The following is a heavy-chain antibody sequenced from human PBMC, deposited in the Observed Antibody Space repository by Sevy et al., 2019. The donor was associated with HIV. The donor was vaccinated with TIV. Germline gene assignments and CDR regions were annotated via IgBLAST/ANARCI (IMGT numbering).Heavy chain of an antibody. D-gene: IGHD3-22*01. CDR3: ATTKDYYENSGYPIDF. Sequence: ASVKVSCKVSGYILTEFSIHWVRQAHGKGLEWIGTFDPEDGEKIYAQKFQGRLTMTEDTSTDTAYMELSSLRSEDTAVYYCATTKDYYENSGYPIDFWGQGTLVTVSS. CDR1: GYILTEFS. J-gene: IGHJ4*02. V-gene: IGHV1-24*01. CDR2: FDPEDGEK.